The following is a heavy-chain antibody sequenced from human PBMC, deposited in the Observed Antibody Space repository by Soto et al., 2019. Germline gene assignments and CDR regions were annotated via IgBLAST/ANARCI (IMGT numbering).Heavy chain of an antibody. CDR3: ARDRVVRGVIKEDAFDI. J-gene: IGHJ3*02. CDR2: IKQDGSEK. V-gene: IGHV3-7*05. D-gene: IGHD3-10*01. CDR1: GFTFSSYW. Sequence: GGSLRLSCAASGFTFSSYWMSWVRQAPGKGLEWVANIKQDGSEKYYVDSVKGRFTISRDNAKNSLYLQMNSLRAEDTAVYYCARDRVVRGVIKEDAFDIWGQGTMVTVSS.